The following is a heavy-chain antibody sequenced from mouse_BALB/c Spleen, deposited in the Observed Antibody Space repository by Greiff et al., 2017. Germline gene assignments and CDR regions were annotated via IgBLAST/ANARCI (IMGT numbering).Heavy chain of an antibody. CDR3: ARRGHYYYGSWFAY. J-gene: IGHJ3*01. Sequence: EVQVVESGGGLVKPGGSLKLSCAASGFTFSSYAMSWVRQTPEKRLEWVASISSGGSTYYPDSVKGRFTISRDNARNILYLQMSSLRSEDTAMYYCARRGHYYYGSWFAYWGQGTLVTVSA. V-gene: IGHV5-6-5*01. CDR1: GFTFSSYA. D-gene: IGHD1-1*01. CDR2: ISSGGST.